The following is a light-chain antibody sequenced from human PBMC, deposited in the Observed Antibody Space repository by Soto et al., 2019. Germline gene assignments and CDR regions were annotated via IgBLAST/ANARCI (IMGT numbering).Light chain of an antibody. CDR2: GAS. CDR3: QQYGSSPFT. V-gene: IGKV3-20*01. J-gene: IGKJ3*01. Sequence: EVVLTQSPVTLSLSPGERATLSCRASQSVSSPYLAWYQQKPGHPPRLLIYGASSRAPDTPDRLIGSGSGTEFTLTISRLAPEDFAMYYCQQYGSSPFTFGPGTKVDI. CDR1: QSVSSPY.